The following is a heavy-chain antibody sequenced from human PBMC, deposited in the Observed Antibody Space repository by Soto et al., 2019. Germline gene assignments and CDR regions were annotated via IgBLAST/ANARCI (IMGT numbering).Heavy chain of an antibody. CDR3: ARGYSSGWYSHWFDP. CDR2: INAGNGNT. J-gene: IGHJ5*02. Sequence: ASVDVSCKASGYTFTSKAMPWVRQAQGQRLEWMGWINAGNGNTKYSQKFQGRVTITRDTSASTAYMELSSLRSEDTAVYYCARGYSSGWYSHWFDPWGQGTLVTVSS. V-gene: IGHV1-3*01. CDR1: GYTFTSKA. D-gene: IGHD6-19*01.